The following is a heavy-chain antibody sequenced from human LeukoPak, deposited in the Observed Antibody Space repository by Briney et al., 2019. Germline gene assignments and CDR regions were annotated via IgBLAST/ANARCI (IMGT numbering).Heavy chain of an antibody. D-gene: IGHD6-13*01. CDR3: ARVGKAASAWDY. CDR2: IKQDGSEK. J-gene: IGHJ4*02. CDR1: GFTFSSYW. V-gene: IGHV3-7*01. Sequence: GGSLRLSCAASGFTFSSYWMSWVRQAPGKGLEWVANIKQDGSEKYYVDSMKGRFTTSRDNAKNSLYLQMNSLRAEDTAVYYCARVGKAASAWDYWGQGTLVTVSS.